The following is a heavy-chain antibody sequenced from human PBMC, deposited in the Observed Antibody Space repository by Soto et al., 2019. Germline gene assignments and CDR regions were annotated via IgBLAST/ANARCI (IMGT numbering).Heavy chain of an antibody. CDR2: ISGGGGVST. Sequence: GFLRLSCAASGFTFSSYAMTWVRQAPGKGLEWVSGISGGGGVSTYYADSVKGRFTISRDNSMNTLYLQMNRLRAEDTAVYYCAKDAISMVRGVNNWFDPWGQGTLVTVSS. V-gene: IGHV3-23*01. J-gene: IGHJ5*02. CDR3: AKDAISMVRGVNNWFDP. D-gene: IGHD3-10*01. CDR1: GFTFSSYA.